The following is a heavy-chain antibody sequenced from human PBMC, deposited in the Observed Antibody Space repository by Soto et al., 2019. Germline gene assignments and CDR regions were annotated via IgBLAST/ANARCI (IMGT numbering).Heavy chain of an antibody. D-gene: IGHD3-10*01. CDR2: IIPIFGTA. J-gene: IGHJ5*02. Sequence: QVQLVQSGAEVKKPGSSVKVSCKASGGTLSSYAISWVRQAPGQGLEWMGGIIPIFGTANYAQKFQGRVTITADESTSTAYMELSSRRSEDTAVYYCARDTLISGWFDPWGQGTLVTVSS. CDR3: ARDTLISGWFDP. V-gene: IGHV1-69*01. CDR1: GGTLSSYA.